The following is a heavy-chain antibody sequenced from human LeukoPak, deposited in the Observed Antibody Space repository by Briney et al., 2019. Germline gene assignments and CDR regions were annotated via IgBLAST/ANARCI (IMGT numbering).Heavy chain of an antibody. V-gene: IGHV3-7*01. CDR3: ARHLEWSWDY. CDR2: IKQDGSET. D-gene: IGHD3-3*01. CDR1: GLTLSTSW. Sequence: GWSLRLSCAASGLTLSTSWMSWVRQAPGKGLEWVANIKQDGSETYYVDSVKGRFTISRDNAKNSLYLQMNSLRGEDTAIYYCARHLEWSWDYWGQGTLVTVSS. J-gene: IGHJ4*02.